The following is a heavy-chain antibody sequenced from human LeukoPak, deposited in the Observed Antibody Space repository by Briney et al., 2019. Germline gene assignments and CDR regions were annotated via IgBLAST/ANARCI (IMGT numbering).Heavy chain of an antibody. CDR1: GFTFSSYG. CDR3: AKEQHMITFGGVIDDGFDY. Sequence: AGRSLRLPCAASGFTFSSYGMHWVRQAPGKGLEWVAVISYDGSNKYYADSVKGRFTISRDNSKNTLYLQMNSLRAEDTAVYYCAKEQHMITFGGVIDDGFDYWGQGTLVTVSS. D-gene: IGHD3-16*02. V-gene: IGHV3-30*18. CDR2: ISYDGSNK. J-gene: IGHJ4*02.